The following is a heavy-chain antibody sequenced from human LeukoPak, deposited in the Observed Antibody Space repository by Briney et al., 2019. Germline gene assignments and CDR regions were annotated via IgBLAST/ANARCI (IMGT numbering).Heavy chain of an antibody. J-gene: IGHJ4*02. CDR1: GFTFTTYG. V-gene: IGHV3-23*01. Sequence: GGSLRLSCAAPGFTFTTYGMSWVRQAPGKGLEWVSGISGSGAITYYAGSVKGRFSISRDNAKNTLYLQMNSLGAEDTAVYYCARGSPATRMYWGQGTLVTVSS. CDR3: ARGSPATRMY. CDR2: ISGSGAIT. D-gene: IGHD2-15*01.